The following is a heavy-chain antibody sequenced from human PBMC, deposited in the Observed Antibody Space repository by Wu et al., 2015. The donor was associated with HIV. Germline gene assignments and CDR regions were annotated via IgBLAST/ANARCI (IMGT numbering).Heavy chain of an antibody. D-gene: IGHD5-12*01. Sequence: QVQLEQSGAEVKKPGSSVKLSCKAPGGTFGTHAINWVRQAPGQGLEWMGRSIPRFGTANYAEKFVGRVTISADESITGYMELSGLTYEDTAVYYCATNTDSVATSLYSLGVWGQGTAVTVSS. CDR1: GGTFGTHA. J-gene: IGHJ6*02. CDR2: SIPRFGTA. CDR3: ATNTDSVATSLYSLGV. V-gene: IGHV1-69*13.